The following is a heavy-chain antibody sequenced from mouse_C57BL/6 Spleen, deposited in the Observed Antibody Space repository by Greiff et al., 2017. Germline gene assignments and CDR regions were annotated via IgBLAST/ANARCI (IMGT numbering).Heavy chain of an antibody. J-gene: IGHJ3*01. D-gene: IGHD4-1*01. V-gene: IGHV1-61*01. CDR3: ARGRKLAWFAD. CDR1: GYTFTSYW. Sequence: VQLQQPGAELVRPGSSVKLSCKASGYTFTSYWLDWVKQRPGQGLEWIGNIYPSDSETHYNQKFKDKATLTVDKSSITAYMQLSSLTSEDSAVYYCARGRKLAWFADWGQGTLVTVYA. CDR2: IYPSDSET.